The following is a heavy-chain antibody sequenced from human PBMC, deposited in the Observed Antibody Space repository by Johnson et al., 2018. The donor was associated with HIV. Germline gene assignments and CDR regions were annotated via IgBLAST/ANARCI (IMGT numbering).Heavy chain of an antibody. CDR3: AKTQWELLGVGAFDS. V-gene: IGHV3-30*02. CDR2: IRYDGSNK. Sequence: QMLLVESGGGVVQPGGSLRLSCAASGFTFSSYGMHWVRQAPGKGLEWVAFIRYDGSNKYYADSVKGRFTISRDNSKNTLYLQMNSLRAEDTAVYYCAKTQWELLGVGAFDSWGQGTMVTVSS. D-gene: IGHD1-26*01. CDR1: GFTFSSYG. J-gene: IGHJ3*02.